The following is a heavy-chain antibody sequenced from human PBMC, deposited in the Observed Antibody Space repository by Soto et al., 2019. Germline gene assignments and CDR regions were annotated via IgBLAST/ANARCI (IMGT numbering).Heavy chain of an antibody. CDR3: ARSDTAMVHFDY. V-gene: IGHV4-31*03. CDR2: TYYSGST. D-gene: IGHD5-18*01. J-gene: IGHJ4*02. Sequence: PSETLSLTCTVSGGSISSGGYYWSWIRQHPGKGLEWIGYTYYSGSTYYNPSLKSRVTISVDTSKNQFSLKLSSVTAADTAVYYCARSDTAMVHFDYWGQGTLVTVSS. CDR1: GGSISSGGYY.